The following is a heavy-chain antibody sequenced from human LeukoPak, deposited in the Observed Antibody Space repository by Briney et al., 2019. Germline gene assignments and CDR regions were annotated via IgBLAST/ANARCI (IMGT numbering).Heavy chain of an antibody. D-gene: IGHD3-22*01. Sequence: GASVKVSCKASGYTFTNYGMTWVRQAPGQGLEWMGWISAYNGNTNYAQKLQGRVTMTTDTSTSTAYMELRSLRSDDTAVYYCAKSINYYDSSGYYYTGGFDYWAREPWSPSPQ. J-gene: IGHJ4*02. V-gene: IGHV1-18*01. CDR2: ISAYNGNT. CDR3: AKSINYYDSSGYYYTGGFDY. CDR1: GYTFTNYG.